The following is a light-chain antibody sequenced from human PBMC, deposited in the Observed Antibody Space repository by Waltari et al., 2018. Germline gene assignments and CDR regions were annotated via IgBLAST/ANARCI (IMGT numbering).Light chain of an antibody. Sequence: SYDLTQTPSVSVSPGQMARITCSGNVLPKAYAYWYQQKPGQAPLLGIYKDSERPSEIPERFSGSSSGTTATLTISGVLPEDEADYYCQSTDNSATYVVFGGGTKLTVL. J-gene: IGLJ3*02. V-gene: IGLV3-25*03. CDR1: VLPKAY. CDR3: QSTDNSATYVV. CDR2: KDS.